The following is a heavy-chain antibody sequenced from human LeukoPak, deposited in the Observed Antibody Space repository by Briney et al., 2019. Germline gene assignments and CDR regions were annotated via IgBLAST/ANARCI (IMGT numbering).Heavy chain of an antibody. Sequence: SETLSLTCTVSGGSISSSSYYWGWIRQPPGKGLEWIGSIYYSGSSKYNPSLKNRIIISVDTSKNQLSLKLSSVTAADTAVYYCARVGLGSGSSTGNYYYMDVWGKGTTVTVSS. CDR2: IYYSGSS. D-gene: IGHD3-10*01. J-gene: IGHJ6*03. CDR1: GGSISSSSYY. CDR3: ARVGLGSGSSTGNYYYMDV. V-gene: IGHV4-39*07.